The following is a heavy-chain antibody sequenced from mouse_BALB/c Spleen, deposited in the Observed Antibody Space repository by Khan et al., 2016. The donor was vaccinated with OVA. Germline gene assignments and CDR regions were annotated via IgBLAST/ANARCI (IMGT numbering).Heavy chain of an antibody. Sequence: EVHLVESGGDLVKPGGSLKLSCAASGFTFSSYSMSWVRQTPDKRLEWVATISSGGDYTYYPDNVKGRVTISRDNTKKPLYLQMSSLKSEDTAMYYCASHLTGSFAYWGQGTLVTVSS. CDR1: GFTFSSYS. J-gene: IGHJ3*01. CDR2: ISSGGDYT. V-gene: IGHV5-6*01. CDR3: ASHLTGSFAY. D-gene: IGHD4-1*01.